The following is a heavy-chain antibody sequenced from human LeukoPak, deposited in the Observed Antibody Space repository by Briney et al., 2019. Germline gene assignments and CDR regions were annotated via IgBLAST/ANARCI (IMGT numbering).Heavy chain of an antibody. J-gene: IGHJ3*02. Sequence: GGSLRLSCTVSGFTVSSNSMSWVRQAPGKGLEWVSFIYSAGSTHYSDSVKGRFTISIDNSKNTLYLQMNSLRAEDTAVYYCATRDVFDIWGQGTMVTVSS. CDR3: ATRDVFDI. CDR1: GFTVSSNS. CDR2: IYSAGST. V-gene: IGHV3-53*01.